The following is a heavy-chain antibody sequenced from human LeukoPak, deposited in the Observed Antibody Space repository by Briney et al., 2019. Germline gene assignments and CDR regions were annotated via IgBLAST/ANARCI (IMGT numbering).Heavy chain of an antibody. Sequence: PGGSLRLSCAASGFTFSSYEMNWVRQAPGKGLEWVSYISSSGSTIYYADSVKGRFTISRDNAKNSLYLQMNSLRAEDTAVYYCARVIERYYYMDVWGKGTTVTISS. V-gene: IGHV3-48*03. J-gene: IGHJ6*03. CDR3: ARVIERYYYMDV. CDR2: ISSSGSTI. CDR1: GFTFSSYE.